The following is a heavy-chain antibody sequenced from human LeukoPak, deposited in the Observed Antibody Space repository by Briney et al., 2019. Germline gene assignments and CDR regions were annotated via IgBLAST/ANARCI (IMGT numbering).Heavy chain of an antibody. V-gene: IGHV4-59*08. CDR2: IYYSGST. CDR3: ARRSYSSGFYYLDY. J-gene: IGHJ4*02. Sequence: PSETLSLTCTVSGGSITSYYWSWIRQSPGKGLEWIGYIYYSGSTNYNPSLKSRVTISVDTSKNQFSLKLSSVTAADTAVYYCARRSYSSGFYYLDYWGQGTLVTVSS. CDR1: GGSITSYY. D-gene: IGHD6-25*01.